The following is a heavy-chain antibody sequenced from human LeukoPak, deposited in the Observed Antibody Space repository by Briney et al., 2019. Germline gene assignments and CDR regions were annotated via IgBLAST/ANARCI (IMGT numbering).Heavy chain of an antibody. CDR2: IKQDGSEK. D-gene: IGHD2-2*01. J-gene: IGHJ4*02. CDR3: ARDLGFCSSTSCFPRY. Sequence: GGPLRFSCAASGFTFSGYWLNWVGQAPGKGLKGLAKIKQDGSEKNYVDSVKGRFTISRDNAKNSLYLQMNSLRVEDTAVYYCARDLGFCSSTSCFPRYWGQGTLVTVSS. V-gene: IGHV3-7*03. CDR1: GFTFSGYW.